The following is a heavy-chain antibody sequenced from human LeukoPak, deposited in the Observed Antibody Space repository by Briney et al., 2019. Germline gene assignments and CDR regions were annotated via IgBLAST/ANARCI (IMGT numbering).Heavy chain of an antibody. Sequence: SETLSLTCAVYGGSFSIYYWSWIRQPPGKGLEWIGVINHSGGTNYNPSLKSRVTISVDTSKNQFSLKLSSVTAADKAVYYCAMNWGTGRTLDYWGQGALVTVSS. J-gene: IGHJ4*02. D-gene: IGHD7-27*01. CDR3: AMNWGTGRTLDY. V-gene: IGHV4-34*01. CDR1: GGSFSIYY. CDR2: INHSGGT.